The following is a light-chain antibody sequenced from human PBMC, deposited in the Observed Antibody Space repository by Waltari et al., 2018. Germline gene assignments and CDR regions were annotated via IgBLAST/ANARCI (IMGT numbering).Light chain of an antibody. V-gene: IGKV1-5*03. J-gene: IGKJ1*01. CDR1: QSFSTY. Sequence: DIQMTQSPSTLSASVGDRVTITCRASQSFSTYLAWYQQKPGKAPKLLFYKASSLESGVPSRFSGSGSGTEFTLTISSLQPDDFATYYCQQYDSYQWTFGQGTKVEI. CDR2: KAS. CDR3: QQYDSYQWT.